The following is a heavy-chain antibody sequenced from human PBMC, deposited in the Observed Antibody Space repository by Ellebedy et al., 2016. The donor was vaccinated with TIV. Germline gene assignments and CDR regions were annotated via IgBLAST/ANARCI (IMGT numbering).Heavy chain of an antibody. Sequence: PGGSLRPSCPPSGSSLSSYYMFWVRQAPGNGPECLASINQDGSSIQYVDSVRGRLTISRDNAENSLYLQMNSLRVEDTAVYYCVSTTRSRSFDIWGQGTMVTVSS. CDR3: VSTTRSRSFDI. V-gene: IGHV3-7*01. D-gene: IGHD3-3*01. CDR2: INQDGSSI. J-gene: IGHJ3*02. CDR1: GSSLSSYY.